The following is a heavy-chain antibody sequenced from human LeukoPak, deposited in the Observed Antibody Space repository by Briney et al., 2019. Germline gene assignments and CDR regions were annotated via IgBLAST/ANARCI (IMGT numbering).Heavy chain of an antibody. CDR3: ASLHDPSLSFDF. V-gene: IGHV3-7*01. CDR1: AFRFNDYW. Sequence: PGGSLRLSCAASAFRFNDYWMAWVRQGPGKGLEGVANTNQDGSDKYYVDSVRGRFTVSRVNAKNSLYLQMSSLRAEDTAVYYCASLHDPSLSFDFWGQGTLVTVSS. J-gene: IGHJ4*02. CDR2: TNQDGSDK.